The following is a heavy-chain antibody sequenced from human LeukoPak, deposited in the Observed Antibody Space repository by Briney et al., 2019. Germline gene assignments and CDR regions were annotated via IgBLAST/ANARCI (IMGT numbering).Heavy chain of an antibody. Sequence: GGSPRHPCAASGFTLSSYAMHWVRQAPGKGQEWVAVISYDGSNKYYADSVKGRFTISRDNSKNTPYLQMNSLRAEETAVYYCARGPGYFDYWGQGTLVTVSS. V-gene: IGHV3-30*01. CDR3: ARGPGYFDY. J-gene: IGHJ4*02. CDR2: ISYDGSNK. CDR1: GFTLSSYA.